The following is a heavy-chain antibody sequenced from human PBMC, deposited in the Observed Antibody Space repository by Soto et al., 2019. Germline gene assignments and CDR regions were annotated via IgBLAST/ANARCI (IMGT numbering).Heavy chain of an antibody. CDR1: GYTFTGYY. V-gene: IGHV1-2*02. CDR2: INPNSGGT. Sequence: ASVKVSCKASGYTFTGYYTHWVRQAPGQGLEWMGWINPNSGGTNYAQKFQGRVTMTRDTSISTAYMELSRLRSDDTDVYYCARAPREVATILGNWFDPWGQGTLVTVSS. CDR3: ARAPREVATILGNWFDP. J-gene: IGHJ5*02. D-gene: IGHD5-12*01.